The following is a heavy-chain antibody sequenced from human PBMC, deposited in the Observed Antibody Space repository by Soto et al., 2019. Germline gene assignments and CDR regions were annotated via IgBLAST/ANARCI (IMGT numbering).Heavy chain of an antibody. Sequence: ASVKVSCKASGYTFTSYGISWVRQAPGQGLEWMGWISAYNGNTNYAQKLQGRVTMTTDTSTSTAYMELRSLRSDDTAVCYCARDFVYYDFWSGYLYYYYYGMDVWGQGTTVTVSS. V-gene: IGHV1-18*04. CDR1: GYTFTSYG. J-gene: IGHJ6*02. D-gene: IGHD3-3*01. CDR2: ISAYNGNT. CDR3: ARDFVYYDFWSGYLYYYYYGMDV.